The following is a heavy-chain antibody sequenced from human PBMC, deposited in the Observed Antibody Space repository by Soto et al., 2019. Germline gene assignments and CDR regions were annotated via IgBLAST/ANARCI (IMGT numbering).Heavy chain of an antibody. D-gene: IGHD3-22*01. CDR3: AKGLAYYYDSSGYYSYYYYGMDV. CDR2: ISGSGGST. CDR1: GFTFSTYA. Sequence: GGSLRLSCAASGFTFSTYAMSWVRQAPGKGLEWVSAISGSGGSTYYADSVKGRFTISRDNSKNTLYLQMNSLRAEDTAVYYCAKGLAYYYDSSGYYSYYYYGMDVWGQGTTVTVSS. J-gene: IGHJ6*02. V-gene: IGHV3-23*01.